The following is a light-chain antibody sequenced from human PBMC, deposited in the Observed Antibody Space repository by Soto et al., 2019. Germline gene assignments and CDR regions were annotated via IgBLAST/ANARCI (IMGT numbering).Light chain of an antibody. CDR1: QSVSSSY. CDR3: QQYGTSPRT. Sequence: ETTLTQSPDTLSLSPGEGATLSCRASQSVSSSYLAWYQQKPGQAPRLLIYGASSRATGIPDRFSGSGSGTDFTLTISRLEPDDFAVYYCQQYGTSPRTFGQGTKVDIK. V-gene: IGKV3-20*01. J-gene: IGKJ1*01. CDR2: GAS.